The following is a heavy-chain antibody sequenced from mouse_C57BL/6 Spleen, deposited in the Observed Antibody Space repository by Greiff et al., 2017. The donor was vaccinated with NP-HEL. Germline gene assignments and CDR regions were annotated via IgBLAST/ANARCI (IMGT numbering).Heavy chain of an antibody. CDR2: INPDSSTI. CDR1: GIDFSRYW. J-gene: IGHJ4*01. V-gene: IGHV4-1*01. Sequence: EVQVVESGGGLVQPGGSLKLSCAASGIDFSRYWMSWVRRAPGKGLEWIGEINPDSSTINYAPSLKDKFIISRDNAKNTLYLQMSKVRSEDTTLYYSARAGDYDYYYAMDYWGQGTSVTVSS. CDR3: ARAGDYDYYYAMDY. D-gene: IGHD2-4*01.